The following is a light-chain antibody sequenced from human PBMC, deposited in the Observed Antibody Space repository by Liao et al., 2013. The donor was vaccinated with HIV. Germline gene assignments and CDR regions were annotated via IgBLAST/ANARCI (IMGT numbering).Light chain of an antibody. CDR3: QAWDSRADVV. CDR2: EDT. CDR1: KLGDRF. Sequence: SYELTQPPSVSVSPGQTANVTCSGDKLGDRFVFWYQQKPGQPPVLVIYEDTKRPSGIPERFSGSNSGNTATLTISGTQAMDESDYYCQAWDSRADVVFGGGTKLTVL. J-gene: IGLJ2*01. V-gene: IGLV3-1*01.